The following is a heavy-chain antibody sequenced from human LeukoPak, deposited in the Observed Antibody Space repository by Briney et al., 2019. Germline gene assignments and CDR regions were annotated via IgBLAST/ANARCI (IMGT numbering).Heavy chain of an antibody. CDR2: ISHSGGRT. CDR3: AKADRVASAATLDY. CDR1: RFTFNNYA. V-gene: IGHV3-23*01. Sequence: PGGSLRLSCAASRFTFNNYAMTWVRQAPGKGLEWVSTISHSGGRTYYADSLEGRFAISRDNSKNTLFLQMNSLRAEDTAVYYCAKADRVASAATLDYWGQGTLVTVSS. D-gene: IGHD2-15*01. J-gene: IGHJ4*02.